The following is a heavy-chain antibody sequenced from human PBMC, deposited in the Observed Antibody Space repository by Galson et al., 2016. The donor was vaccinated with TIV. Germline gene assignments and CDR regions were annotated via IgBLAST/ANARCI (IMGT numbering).Heavy chain of an antibody. CDR1: GGSISSTSYY. CDR2: IYYSGSA. J-gene: IGHJ5*02. D-gene: IGHD2-2*01. Sequence: SETLSLTCTVSGGSISSTSYYWGWIRQPPGKGLEWIGNIYYSGSAYYNPSLKSRVTISVDTSKNQFSLKLSSLTAADTAVYYCATYCSSTTCLFGLWGQGTLVTVSS. CDR3: ATYCSSTTCLFGL. V-gene: IGHV4-39*01.